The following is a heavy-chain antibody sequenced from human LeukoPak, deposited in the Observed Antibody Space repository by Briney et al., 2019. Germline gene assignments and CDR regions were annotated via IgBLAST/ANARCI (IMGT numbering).Heavy chain of an antibody. CDR2: SRNKAKSYTT. Sequence: GGSLRLSCVVSGFTFSDHFLDWVRQAPGKGLEWVGRSRNKAKSYTTEYAASVKGRFTISRDDSKNSLYLQMNSLETEDTVVYYCVRVGSVSGSDYLDYWGQGTLVTVSS. CDR3: VRVGSVSGSDYLDY. D-gene: IGHD6-19*01. CDR1: GFTFSDHF. V-gene: IGHV3-72*01. J-gene: IGHJ4*02.